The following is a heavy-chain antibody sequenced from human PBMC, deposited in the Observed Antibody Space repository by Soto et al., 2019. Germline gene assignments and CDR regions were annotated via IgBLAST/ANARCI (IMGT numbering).Heavy chain of an antibody. CDR3: ARRPYSSSWYGGDDAFDI. J-gene: IGHJ3*02. CDR2: INHSGST. Sequence: SETLSLTCAVYGGSFSGYYWSWIRQPPGKGLEWIGEINHSGSTNYNPSLKSRVTISVDTSKNQFSLKLSSVTAADTAVYYCARRPYSSSWYGGDDAFDIWGQGTMVTVSS. D-gene: IGHD6-13*01. V-gene: IGHV4-34*01. CDR1: GGSFSGYY.